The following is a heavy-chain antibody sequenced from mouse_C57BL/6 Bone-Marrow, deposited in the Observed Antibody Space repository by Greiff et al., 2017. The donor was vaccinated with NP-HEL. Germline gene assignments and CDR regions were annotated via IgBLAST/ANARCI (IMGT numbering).Heavy chain of an antibody. J-gene: IGHJ1*03. D-gene: IGHD1-1*01. CDR3: AQNYYGSSPHWYFDV. V-gene: IGHV3-5*01. CDR2: IYYSGTI. CDR1: GISITTGNYR. Sequence: EVKLMESGPGLVKPSQTVFLTCTVTGISITTGNYRWSWIRQFPGNKLEWIGYIYYSGTITYNPSLTSRTTITRDTPKNQFFLEMNSLTAEDTATYYCAQNYYGSSPHWYFDVWGTGTTVTVSS.